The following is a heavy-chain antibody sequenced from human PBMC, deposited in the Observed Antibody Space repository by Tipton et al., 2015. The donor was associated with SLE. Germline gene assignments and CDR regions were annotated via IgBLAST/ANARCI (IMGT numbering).Heavy chain of an antibody. Sequence: TLSLTCTVSGGSLRSGNWIRQPAGKGLEWIGRFYGSGSTVYNPSLGRRVTISVDTSMKQFSLRLNSMTAADTAVYYCARGGDRYYGRSGYYDYFDYWGQGTLVTVSS. D-gene: IGHD3-22*01. J-gene: IGHJ4*02. CDR3: ARGGDRYYGRSGYYDYFDY. CDR1: GGSLRS. CDR2: FYGSGST. V-gene: IGHV4-61*02.